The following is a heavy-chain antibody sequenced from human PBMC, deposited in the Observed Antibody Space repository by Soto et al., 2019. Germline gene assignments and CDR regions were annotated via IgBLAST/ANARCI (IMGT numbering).Heavy chain of an antibody. D-gene: IGHD1-26*01. CDR3: VKDRWVDY. CDR2: ISSNAAST. CDR1: GFTISAYA. V-gene: IGHV3-64D*06. Sequence: ESGGGLVQPGGSLRLSCSVSGFTISAYAMHWVRQAPGKGLQYVSSISSNAASTYYPDSVKGRFTISRDNSKNTVYLQMTSLRPEDTAVYYCVKDRWVDYWGQGTLVTVSP. J-gene: IGHJ4*02.